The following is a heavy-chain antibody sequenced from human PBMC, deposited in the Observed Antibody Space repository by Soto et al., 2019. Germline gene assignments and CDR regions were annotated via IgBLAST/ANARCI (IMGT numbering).Heavy chain of an antibody. CDR1: GFTLIDHG. D-gene: IGHD1-26*01. J-gene: IGHJ6*02. CDR2: IYYSGST. V-gene: IGHV4-59*08. CDR3: VIKAYEDGSDYLPGMAV. Sequence: VFGFTLIDHGCRCLIPPTGKGREWSGYIYYSGSTNYTPSLKSRVTISLDTSKNQFSLKLSSVTAADTAVYFFVIKAYEDGSDYLPGMAVWRHRTTVPV.